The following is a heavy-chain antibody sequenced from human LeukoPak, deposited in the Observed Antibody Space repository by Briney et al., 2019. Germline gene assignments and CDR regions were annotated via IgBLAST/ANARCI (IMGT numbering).Heavy chain of an antibody. CDR2: IYTSGST. V-gene: IGHV4-61*02. CDR1: GGSISSGSYY. J-gene: IGHJ6*03. Sequence: SETLSLTCTVSGGSISSGSYYWSWIRQPAGKGLEWIGRIYTSGSTNYNPSLQSRVTISVDTSKNQFSLKLSSVTAADTAVYYCAREEEYSSSRGYVPYCYYYMDVWDKGTTVTISS. CDR3: AREEEYSSSRGYVPYCYYYMDV. D-gene: IGHD6-13*01.